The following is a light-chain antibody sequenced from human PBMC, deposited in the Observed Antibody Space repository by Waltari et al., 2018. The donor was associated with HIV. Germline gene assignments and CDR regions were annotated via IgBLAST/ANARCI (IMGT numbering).Light chain of an antibody. Sequence: DIQLTQSPSFLSASVGDRVTVACPARQDISDFLAWYQQKPGIAPRLLIYDASTLYTGVPSRFRGSGSGTEFTLTISSLQPEDFASYYCQQLHTFPLTFGGGTKV. CDR1: QDISDF. J-gene: IGKJ4*01. CDR2: DAS. CDR3: QQLHTFPLT. V-gene: IGKV1-9*01.